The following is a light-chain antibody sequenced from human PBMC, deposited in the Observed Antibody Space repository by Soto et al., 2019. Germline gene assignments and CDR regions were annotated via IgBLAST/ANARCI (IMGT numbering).Light chain of an antibody. V-gene: IGKV1-5*03. Sequence: SQMTQSPSTLSASVGDRVTITFRASQSISSWLAWYQQKPGKAPKLLIYKASSLESGVPSRFSGSGSGTEFTLTISSLQPDDFATYYCQQYNSYRTFGQGTKVDIK. J-gene: IGKJ1*01. CDR1: QSISSW. CDR2: KAS. CDR3: QQYNSYRT.